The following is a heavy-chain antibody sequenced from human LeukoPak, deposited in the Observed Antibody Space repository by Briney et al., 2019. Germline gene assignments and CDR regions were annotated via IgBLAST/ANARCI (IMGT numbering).Heavy chain of an antibody. CDR3: DGGATMVRGVATYDS. Sequence: GGSLRLSCAASGFTFSRYSMNWVRQAPGKGLEWVSYISRSSSTIHYADSVKGRFTISRDNAKSSLFLQMNSLRAEDTAVYARDGGATMVRGVATYDSWGQGTLVTVSS. D-gene: IGHD3-10*01. J-gene: IGHJ4*02. CDR1: GFTFSRYS. CDR2: ISRSSSTI. V-gene: IGHV3-48*04.